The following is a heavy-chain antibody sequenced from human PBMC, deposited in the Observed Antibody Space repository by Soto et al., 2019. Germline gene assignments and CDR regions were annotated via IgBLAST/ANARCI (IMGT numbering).Heavy chain of an antibody. D-gene: IGHD3-22*01. V-gene: IGHV3-48*02. CDR2: ISSSSSTI. CDR3: ARGADYDSSGIRLNWFDP. CDR1: GCTFSSYS. Sequence: SGGSLRLSCAASGCTFSSYSMNWVRQAPGKGLEWVSYISSSSSTIYYADSVKGRFPISRDNAKNSLYLQMNSLRDEDTAVYYCARGADYDSSGIRLNWFDPWGQGTLVTVS. J-gene: IGHJ5*01.